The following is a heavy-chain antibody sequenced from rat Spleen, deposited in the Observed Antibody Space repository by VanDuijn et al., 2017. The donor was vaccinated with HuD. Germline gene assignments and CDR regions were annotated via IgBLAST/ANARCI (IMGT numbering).Heavy chain of an antibody. J-gene: IGHJ3*01. V-gene: IGHV5-25*01. CDR1: GFTFSDYY. Sequence: EVQLVETGGGLVQPGRSLKLSCAASGFTFSDYYMAWVRQAPTMGLEWVASISPSGGSTYYRDSVKGRFTISRDNAKSTLDLQMNSLRSEDTATYYCARGHGYNYDWFAYWGQGTLVTVSS. CDR3: ARGHGYNYDWFAY. D-gene: IGHD1-4*01. CDR2: ISPSGGST.